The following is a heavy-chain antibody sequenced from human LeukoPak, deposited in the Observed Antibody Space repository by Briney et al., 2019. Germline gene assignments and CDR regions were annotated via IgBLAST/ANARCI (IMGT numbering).Heavy chain of an antibody. CDR2: IRYDGSNE. CDR3: AKEDMVRGVTYYYYYGMDV. Sequence: GGSLRLSCAASGFTFSNYGMHWVRQAPGKGLEWVAFIRYDGSNENYADSVKGRFTISRDNSKKTLYLQMDSLRAEDAAVYYCAKEDMVRGVTYYYYYGMDVWGQGTTVTVSS. V-gene: IGHV3-30*02. CDR1: GFTFSNYG. J-gene: IGHJ6*02. D-gene: IGHD3-10*01.